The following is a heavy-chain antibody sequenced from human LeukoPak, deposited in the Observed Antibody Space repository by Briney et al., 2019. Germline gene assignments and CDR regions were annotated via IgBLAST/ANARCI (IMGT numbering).Heavy chain of an antibody. J-gene: IGHJ4*02. Sequence: SETLSLTCTVPGGSISSYYWSWIRQPPGKGLEWIGYIYYSGSTNYKPSLKSRVTISVDTSKNQFSLKLSSVTAADTAVYYCASEEYSSSSSYWGQGTLVTVSS. CDR1: GGSISSYY. V-gene: IGHV4-59*08. CDR3: ASEEYSSSSSY. D-gene: IGHD6-6*01. CDR2: IYYSGST.